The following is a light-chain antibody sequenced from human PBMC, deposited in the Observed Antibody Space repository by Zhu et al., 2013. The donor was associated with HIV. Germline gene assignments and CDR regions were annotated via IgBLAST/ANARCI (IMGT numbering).Light chain of an antibody. CDR1: QGISTW. V-gene: IGKV1-8*01. J-gene: IGKJ1*01. Sequence: AIRLTQSPSSLSASTGDRVTITCRASQGISTWLAWYQQKPGKAPKLLIYDASTLQSGVPSRFSGSGSGTDFTLTISSLQPEDSATYFCLQDYNYPPTFGQGTKVEV. CDR2: DAS. CDR3: LQDYNYPPT.